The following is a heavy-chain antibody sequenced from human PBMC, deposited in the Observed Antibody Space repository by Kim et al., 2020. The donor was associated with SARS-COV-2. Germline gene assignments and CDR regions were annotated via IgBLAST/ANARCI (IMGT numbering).Heavy chain of an antibody. V-gene: IGHV1-3*01. D-gene: IGHD6-19*01. CDR3: AREAVAGSFDY. J-gene: IGHJ4*02. Sequence: YTQKLQGRVPITRDQSATTAYLELSGLISEDTAVYYCAREAVAGSFDYWGQGSLVTVSS.